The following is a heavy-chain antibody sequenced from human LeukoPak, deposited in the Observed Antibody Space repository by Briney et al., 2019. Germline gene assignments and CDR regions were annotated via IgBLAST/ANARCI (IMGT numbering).Heavy chain of an antibody. CDR1: GGSISSGSYY. CDR3: ARDLGRRYGGAYYFDY. J-gene: IGHJ4*02. V-gene: IGHV4-61*02. Sequence: KPSQTLSLTCTVSGGSISSGSYYWSWIRQPAGKGLEWIGRIYTSGSTNYNPSLKSRVTISVDTSKNQFSLKLSSVTAADTAVYYCARDLGRRYGGAYYFDYWGQGTLVTVSS. D-gene: IGHD3-16*01. CDR2: IYTSGST.